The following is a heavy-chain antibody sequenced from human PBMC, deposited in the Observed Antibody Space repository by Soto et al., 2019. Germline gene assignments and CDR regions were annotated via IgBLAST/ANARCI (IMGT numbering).Heavy chain of an antibody. CDR2: MSNDGTKK. CDR1: GFTFSSYG. D-gene: IGHD1-1*01. V-gene: IGHV3-33*05. J-gene: IGHJ3*02. CDR3: ATGPTPAFAI. Sequence: QVQLVESGGGVVQPGRSLRLSCAASGFTFSSYGMHWVRQAPGEGLEWVAVMSNDGTKKYYADSVTGRFTISRDNAKSTVFLQMNSLRVEDTAVYYCATGPTPAFAIWGRGTMVTVSS.